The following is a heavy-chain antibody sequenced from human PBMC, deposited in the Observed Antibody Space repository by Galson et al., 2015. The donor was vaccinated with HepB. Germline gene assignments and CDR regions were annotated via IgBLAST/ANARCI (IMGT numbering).Heavy chain of an antibody. Sequence: SLRLSCAASGFTFSNFAMSWVRQAPGKGLEWVSTISGSGAATYYADSLKGRFTISRDNSRSTLYLQINSLRAEDTAVYYCAKDLRSGWLGLFDYWGQGTLVTVSS. J-gene: IGHJ4*02. CDR3: AKDLRSGWLGLFDY. CDR2: ISGSGAAT. D-gene: IGHD6-19*01. V-gene: IGHV3-23*01. CDR1: GFTFSNFA.